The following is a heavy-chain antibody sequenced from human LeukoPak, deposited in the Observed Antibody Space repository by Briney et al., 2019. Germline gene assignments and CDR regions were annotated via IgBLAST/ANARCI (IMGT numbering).Heavy chain of an antibody. CDR2: ISYDGSNK. D-gene: IGHD6-19*01. Sequence: PGRSLSLSCAASGFTFSSYGMHWVRQAPGKGLEWVAVISYDGSNKYYADSVKGRFTISRDNSKNTLYLQMNSLRAEDTAVYYCAKDRPPYSSGWYYFDYWGQGTLVTVSS. CDR1: GFTFSSYG. V-gene: IGHV3-30*18. J-gene: IGHJ4*02. CDR3: AKDRPPYSSGWYYFDY.